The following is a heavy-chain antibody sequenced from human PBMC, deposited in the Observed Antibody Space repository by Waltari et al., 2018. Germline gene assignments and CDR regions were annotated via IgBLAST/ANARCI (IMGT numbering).Heavy chain of an antibody. D-gene: IGHD3-16*02. CDR3: ARPIHLGELSFPFDY. CDR2: IIPILGIA. CDR1: GGTFSSYA. V-gene: IGHV1-69*04. Sequence: QVQLVQSGAEVTKPGSSVKVSCKASGGTFSSYAISWVRQAPGQGLEWMGGIIPILGIANYAQKFQGRVTITADESTSTAYMELSSLRSEDTAVYYCARPIHLGELSFPFDYWGQGTLVTVSS. J-gene: IGHJ4*02.